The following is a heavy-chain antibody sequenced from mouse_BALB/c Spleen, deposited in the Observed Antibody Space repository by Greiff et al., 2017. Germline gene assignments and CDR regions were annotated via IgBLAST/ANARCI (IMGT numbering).Heavy chain of an antibody. V-gene: IGHV1-7*01. CDR2: INPSTGYT. J-gene: IGHJ3*01. D-gene: IGHD1-2*01. CDR3: ARTPLLRLWFAY. CDR1: GYTFTSYW. Sequence: QVHVKQSGAELAKPGASVKMSCKASGYTFTSYWMHWVKQRPGQGLEWIGYINPSTGYTEYNQKFKDKATLTADKSSSTAYMQLSSLTSEDSAVYYCARTPLLRLWFAYWGQGTLVTVSA.